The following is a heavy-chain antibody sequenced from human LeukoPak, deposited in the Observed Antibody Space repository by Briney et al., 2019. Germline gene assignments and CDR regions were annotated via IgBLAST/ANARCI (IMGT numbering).Heavy chain of an antibody. CDR2: IYYSGST. J-gene: IGHJ5*02. V-gene: IGHV4-31*03. CDR1: GGSISSGGYY. CDR3: XXXXXXGPVYNWFDP. Sequence: SETLSLTCTVSGGSISSGGYYWSWIRQHPGKGLEWIGYIYYSGSTYYNPSLKSRVTISVDTSKNQFSLKLSSVTAADTAVYXXXXXXXXGPVYNWFDPWGQGTLVTVSS.